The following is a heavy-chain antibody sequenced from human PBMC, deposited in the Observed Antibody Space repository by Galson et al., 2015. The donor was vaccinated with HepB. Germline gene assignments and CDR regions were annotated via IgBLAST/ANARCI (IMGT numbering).Heavy chain of an antibody. CDR1: GFTFSSYA. CDR2: ITGSGGST. Sequence: SLRLSCAASGFTFSSYAMTWVRQAPGKGLEWVSVITGSGGSTYYADSAKGRFTISRDNSKNTLYLQMNSLRAEDTAIYYCAQYYFGSGSYRWFDPWGQGTLVTVSS. J-gene: IGHJ5*02. V-gene: IGHV3-23*01. D-gene: IGHD3-10*01. CDR3: AQYYFGSGSYRWFDP.